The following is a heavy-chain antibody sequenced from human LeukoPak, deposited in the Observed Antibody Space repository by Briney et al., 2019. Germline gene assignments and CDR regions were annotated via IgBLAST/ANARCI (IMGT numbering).Heavy chain of an antibody. Sequence: ASVKVSCKASGYTFTSYDINWVRQATGQGLEWMGWMNPNSGNTGYAQKFQGRVTITRNTSISTAYMGLSSLRSEDTAVYYCARATAQYSSSSSDYWGQGTLVTVSS. J-gene: IGHJ4*02. CDR2: MNPNSGNT. CDR3: ARATAQYSSSSSDY. CDR1: GYTFTSYD. V-gene: IGHV1-8*03. D-gene: IGHD6-6*01.